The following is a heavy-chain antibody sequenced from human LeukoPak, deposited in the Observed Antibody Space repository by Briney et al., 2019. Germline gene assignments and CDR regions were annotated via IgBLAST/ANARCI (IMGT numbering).Heavy chain of an antibody. Sequence: GGSLRLSCAASGFTFSSYWMSWVRQAPGKGLEWVANIKQDGSEKYYVDSAKGRFTISRDNAKNSLYLQMNSLRAEDTAVYYCARGADSGSYYDLDYWGQGTLVTVSS. V-gene: IGHV3-7*01. CDR1: GFTFSSYW. D-gene: IGHD1-26*01. CDR3: ARGADSGSYYDLDY. J-gene: IGHJ4*02. CDR2: IKQDGSEK.